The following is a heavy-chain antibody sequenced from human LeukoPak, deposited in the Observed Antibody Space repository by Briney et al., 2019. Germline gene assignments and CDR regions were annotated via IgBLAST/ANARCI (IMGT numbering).Heavy chain of an antibody. CDR1: GYSFTSYW. V-gene: IGHV5-51*01. CDR2: IYPGDSDT. CDR3: ARGPKLVAATFYFDY. Sequence: KYGESLKISCKGSGYSFTSYWIGWVRQMPGKGLEWMGIIYPGDSDTRYSPSFQGQVTISADKSISTAYLQWSSLKASDTAMYYCARGPKLVAATFYFDYWGQGTLVTVSS. D-gene: IGHD2-15*01. J-gene: IGHJ4*02.